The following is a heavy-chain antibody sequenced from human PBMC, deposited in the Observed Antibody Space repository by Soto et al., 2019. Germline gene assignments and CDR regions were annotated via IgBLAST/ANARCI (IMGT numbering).Heavy chain of an antibody. D-gene: IGHD2-2*01. CDR2: IFGGDDT. J-gene: IGHJ4*02. Sequence: EVQLVQSGGGLVQPGGSLRLSCAASGFAVSIDYMSWVRQAPGKGLEWVSIIFGGDDTHYADFVLGRFTISRDSSKNTLYLQMNNLRADDTAVYYCAREGPDCTPTTCWQRGFDFWGQGALVTVSS. V-gene: IGHV3-66*01. CDR1: GFAVSIDY. CDR3: AREGPDCTPTTCWQRGFDF.